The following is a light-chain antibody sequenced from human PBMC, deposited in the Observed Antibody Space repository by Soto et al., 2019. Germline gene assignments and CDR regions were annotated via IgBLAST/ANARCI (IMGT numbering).Light chain of an antibody. CDR2: DVS. CDR3: SSYTSSSTLV. Sequence: QSALTQPASVSGSPGQSITISCTGTSSDVGGYNYVSWYQQHPGKDPKLMIYDVSNRPSGVSNRFSGSKSGNTASLTISGLQAEDEADYYCSSYTSSSTLVFGGGTKQTVL. J-gene: IGLJ2*01. CDR1: SSDVGGYNY. V-gene: IGLV2-14*01.